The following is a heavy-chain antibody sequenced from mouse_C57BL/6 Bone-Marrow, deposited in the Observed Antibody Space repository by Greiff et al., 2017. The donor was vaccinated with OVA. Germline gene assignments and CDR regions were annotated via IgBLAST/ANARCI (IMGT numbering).Heavy chain of an antibody. J-gene: IGHJ2*01. CDR3: ARSERLRDYFDY. D-gene: IGHD2-2*01. V-gene: IGHV1-76*01. CDR2: IYPGSGNI. CDR1: GYTFTDYY. Sequence: QVQLKESGAELVRPGASVKLSCKASGYTFTDYYISWVKQRPGQGLEWIARIYPGSGNIYYTEKFTGKATLTAEKSSNTAYMQLSSLTSDDSAVYCGARSERLRDYFDYWGQGTTLTVSS.